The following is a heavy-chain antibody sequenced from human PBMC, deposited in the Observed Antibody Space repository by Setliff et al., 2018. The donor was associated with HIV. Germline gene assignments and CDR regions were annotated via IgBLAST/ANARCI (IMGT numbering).Heavy chain of an antibody. J-gene: IGHJ4*02. CDR3: ARWVYNSAWSLDY. CDR2: IYYSGSP. V-gene: IGHV4-59*08. D-gene: IGHD6-19*01. Sequence: SETLSLTCKVSGGSISSYYWSWIRQPPGKGLEWIGYIYYSGSPHYKSSLTSRLTISLATSRNQFSLKLTSVTAADSATYYCARWVYNSAWSLDYWGQGTLVTVSS. CDR1: GGSISSYY.